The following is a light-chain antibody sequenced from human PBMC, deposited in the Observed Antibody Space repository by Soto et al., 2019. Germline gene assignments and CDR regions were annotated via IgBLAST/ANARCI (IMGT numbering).Light chain of an antibody. V-gene: IGLV2-14*01. CDR3: SSHTSSSTLVV. J-gene: IGLJ2*01. Sequence: QSVLTQPACVSGSPGQSITISCTATRSDVGGYNYVTWYQQHPGKAPKLMIYDVSNRPSGVSNRFSGSKSGNTASLTISGLQAEDEADYYSSSHTSSSTLVVFGGGTKLTVL. CDR2: DVS. CDR1: RSDVGGYNY.